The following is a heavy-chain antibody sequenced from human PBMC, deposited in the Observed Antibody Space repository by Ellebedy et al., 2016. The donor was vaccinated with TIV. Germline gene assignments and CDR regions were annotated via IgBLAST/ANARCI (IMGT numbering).Heavy chain of an antibody. Sequence: GGSLRLXXAASGFTFSSYSMNWVRQAPGKGLEWVSYISSSSSTIYYADSVKGRFTISRDNAKNSLYLQMNSLRAEDTAVYYCARAMGYYDSSGYDDAFDIWGQGTMVTVSS. CDR1: GFTFSSYS. J-gene: IGHJ3*02. CDR2: ISSSSSTI. D-gene: IGHD3-22*01. CDR3: ARAMGYYDSSGYDDAFDI. V-gene: IGHV3-48*04.